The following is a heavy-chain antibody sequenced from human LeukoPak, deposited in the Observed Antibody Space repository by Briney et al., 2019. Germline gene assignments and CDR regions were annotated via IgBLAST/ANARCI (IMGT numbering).Heavy chain of an antibody. V-gene: IGHV3-48*01. CDR1: GFTFSSYS. Sequence: GSLRLSCAASGFTFSSYSMNWVRQAPGKGLEWVSYISSSSSTIYYADSVKGRFTISRDNAKNSLYLQMNSLRAEDTAVYYCARDRVVGAPGGAFDIWGQGTMVTVSS. CDR3: ARDRVVGAPGGAFDI. J-gene: IGHJ3*02. CDR2: ISSSSSTI. D-gene: IGHD1-26*01.